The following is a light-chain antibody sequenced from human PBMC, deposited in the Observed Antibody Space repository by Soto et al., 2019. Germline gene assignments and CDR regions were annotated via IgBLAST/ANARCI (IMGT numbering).Light chain of an antibody. CDR2: DYN. CDR1: SSNIGAGFD. Sequence: QSVLTQPPSVSGAPGQRVTISCTGSSSNIGAGFDVHWYQQLPGSAPKLLIYDYNRRPSGIPDRFSGSRSGTLATLGITGLQTGDEADYYCATWDSSLRAYVFGARTKVTVL. CDR3: ATWDSSLRAYV. V-gene: IGLV1-51*01. J-gene: IGLJ1*01.